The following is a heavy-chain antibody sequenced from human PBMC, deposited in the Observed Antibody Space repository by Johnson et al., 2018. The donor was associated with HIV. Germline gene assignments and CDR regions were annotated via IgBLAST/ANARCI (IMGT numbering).Heavy chain of an antibody. CDR3: ARVGYSYGEREPGDAFDI. J-gene: IGHJ3*02. CDR2: IYGGGST. V-gene: IGHV3-53*01. D-gene: IGHD5-18*01. Sequence: EVQLVDSGGVLLQPGGSLRLSCAASGFTVSSNYMSWVRQAPGEGLGWVSVIYGGGSTYYEDSVKGRFTISRDNSKNTLYLQMKSLRAEDTAGYYCARVGYSYGEREPGDAFDIWGQGTMVTVSS. CDR1: GFTVSSNY.